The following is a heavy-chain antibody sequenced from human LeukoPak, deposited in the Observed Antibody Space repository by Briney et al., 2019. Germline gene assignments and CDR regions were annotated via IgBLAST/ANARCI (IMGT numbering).Heavy chain of an antibody. CDR1: GFTFSSYW. V-gene: IGHV3-7*01. Sequence: PGGSLRLSCAASGFTFSSYWMSWVRQAPGKGLEWVADIKQDGSEKYYVDSVKGRFTISRDNAKNSLYLQMNSLRAEDTAVYYCARVLSSSSWYGTYYYYYMDVWGKGTTVTISS. D-gene: IGHD6-13*01. CDR2: IKQDGSEK. J-gene: IGHJ6*03. CDR3: ARVLSSSSWYGTYYYYYMDV.